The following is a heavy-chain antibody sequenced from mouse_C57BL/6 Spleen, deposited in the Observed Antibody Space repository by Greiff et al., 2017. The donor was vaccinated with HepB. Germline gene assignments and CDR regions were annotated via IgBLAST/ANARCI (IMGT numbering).Heavy chain of an antibody. Sequence: VQLQQSGAELVRPGASVKLSCTASGFNIKDDYMHWVKQRPEQGLEWIGWIDPENGDTEYASKFQGKATITADTSSNTAYLQLSSLTSEDTAVYYCTITTHFAYWGQGTLVTVSA. V-gene: IGHV14-4*01. CDR1: GFNIKDDY. CDR2: IDPENGDT. D-gene: IGHD1-2*01. J-gene: IGHJ3*01. CDR3: TITTHFAY.